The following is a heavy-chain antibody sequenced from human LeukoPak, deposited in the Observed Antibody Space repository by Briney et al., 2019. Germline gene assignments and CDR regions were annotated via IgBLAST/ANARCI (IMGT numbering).Heavy chain of an antibody. V-gene: IGHV3-33*01. CDR3: ATSQYYYDSSGAFDI. CDR1: GFTFSSYG. CDR2: IWHDGSNK. D-gene: IGHD3-22*01. Sequence: GGSLRLSCAASGFTFSSYGMHWVRQAPGKGLEWVAVIWHDGSNKYYADSVKGRFTISRDNSKNTLYLQMNSLRAEDTAVYYCATSQYYYDSSGAFDIWGQGTMVTVSS. J-gene: IGHJ3*02.